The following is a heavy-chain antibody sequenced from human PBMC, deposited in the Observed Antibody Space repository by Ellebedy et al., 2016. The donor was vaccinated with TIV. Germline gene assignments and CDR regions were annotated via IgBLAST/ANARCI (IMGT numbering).Heavy chain of an antibody. Sequence: PGGSLRLSCAASGFTFSSNAMNWVRQAPGKGLEWVSYLSSSSIAIDYADSVKGRFTISRDNAKNSLYLQMNSLRDEDTAIYYCANDRSLGSNWSRHLDYWGQGTLVTVSS. CDR1: GFTFSSNA. D-gene: IGHD4-23*01. V-gene: IGHV3-48*02. CDR3: ANDRSLGSNWSRHLDY. J-gene: IGHJ4*02. CDR2: LSSSSIAI.